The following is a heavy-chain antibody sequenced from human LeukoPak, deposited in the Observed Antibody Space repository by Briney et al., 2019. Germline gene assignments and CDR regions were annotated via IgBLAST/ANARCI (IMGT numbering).Heavy chain of an antibody. D-gene: IGHD6-19*01. CDR2: ISAYNGNT. V-gene: IGHV1-18*01. J-gene: IGHJ4*02. CDR3: ARPPVYSSGWDPFDY. Sequence: ASVKVSCKASGYTFTSYGISWLRQAPGQGLEWMGWISAYNGNTNYTQKLKGRVTMTTDTSTSTAYMELRSLRSDDTAVYYCARPPVYSSGWDPFDYWGQGTLVTVSS. CDR1: GYTFTSYG.